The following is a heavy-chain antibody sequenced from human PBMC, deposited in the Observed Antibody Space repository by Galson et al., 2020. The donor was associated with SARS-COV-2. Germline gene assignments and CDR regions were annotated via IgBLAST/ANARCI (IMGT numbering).Heavy chain of an antibody. Sequence: GGSLRLSCVPSGFTVSSNYMSWVRQAPGKGLVWVSVTYTGGTTYYADSVKGRFTISRDSSKNTMYLQMNSLTAEDTALYYCARVKTLTDYYMDVWGKGTTVTVSS. J-gene: IGHJ6*03. D-gene: IGHD7-27*01. CDR1: GFTVSSNY. CDR3: ARVKTLTDYYMDV. V-gene: IGHV3-53*01. CDR2: TYTGGTT.